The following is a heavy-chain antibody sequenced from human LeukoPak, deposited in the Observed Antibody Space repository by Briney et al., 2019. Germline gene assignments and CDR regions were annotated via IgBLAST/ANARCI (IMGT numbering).Heavy chain of an antibody. V-gene: IGHV4-34*01. D-gene: IGHD4-17*01. J-gene: IGHJ4*02. CDR1: GGSFSGYY. CDR3: ARASHDYGDYSHFDY. Sequence: SETLSLTCAVYGGSFSGYYWSWIRQPPGKGLEWIGEINHSGSTNYNPSLKSRVTISVDTSKNQFSLKLTSVTAADTAVYYCARASHDYGDYSHFDYWGQGTLVTVSS. CDR2: INHSGST.